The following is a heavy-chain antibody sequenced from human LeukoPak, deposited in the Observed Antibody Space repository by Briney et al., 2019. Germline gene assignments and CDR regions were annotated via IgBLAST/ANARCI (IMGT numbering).Heavy chain of an antibody. V-gene: IGHV4-59*12. D-gene: IGHD6-13*01. Sequence: SETLSLTCTVSGGSISSYYWSWIRQPPGKGLEWIGYIYYSGSTNYNPSLKSRVTISVDTSKNQFSLKLSSVTAADTAVYYCARGVAAAGTKGNWFDPWGQGTLVTVSS. CDR1: GGSISSYY. CDR2: IYYSGST. CDR3: ARGVAAAGTKGNWFDP. J-gene: IGHJ5*02.